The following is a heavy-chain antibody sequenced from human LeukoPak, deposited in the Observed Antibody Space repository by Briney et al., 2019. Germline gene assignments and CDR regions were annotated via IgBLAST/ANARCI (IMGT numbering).Heavy chain of an antibody. V-gene: IGHV3-43*01. CDR1: GFTFYDYT. CDR3: AKDITPSSKSGYFDY. CDR2: ISWDGGST. J-gene: IGHJ4*02. D-gene: IGHD4-11*01. Sequence: PGGSLRLSCAASGFTFYDYTMHWVRHAPGKGLEWVSLISWDGGSTYYADSVKGRFTISRDNSKNSLYLQMNSLRTEDTALYYCAKDITPSSKSGYFDYWGQGTLVTVSS.